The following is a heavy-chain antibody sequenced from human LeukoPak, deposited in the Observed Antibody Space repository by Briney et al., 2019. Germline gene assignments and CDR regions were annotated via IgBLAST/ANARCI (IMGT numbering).Heavy chain of an antibody. D-gene: IGHD2-2*02. CDR2: VDPEDGET. J-gene: IGHJ5*02. CDR3: ATYLYCSSTSCYTGWFDP. Sequence: ASVKVSCKVSGYTFTDYYMHWVQQAPGKGLECVGLVDPEDGETIYAEKFQGRVTITADTSTDTAYMELSSLRSEDTAVYYCATYLYCSSTSCYTGWFDPWGQGTLVTVSS. V-gene: IGHV1-69-2*01. CDR1: GYTFTDYY.